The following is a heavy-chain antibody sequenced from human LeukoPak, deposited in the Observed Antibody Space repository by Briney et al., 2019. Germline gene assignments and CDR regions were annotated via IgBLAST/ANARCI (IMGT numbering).Heavy chain of an antibody. CDR2: IYYSGSA. CDR3: ARAPHCSGGSCYSGGLY. J-gene: IGHJ4*02. CDR1: GGSISSSIYY. V-gene: IGHV4-39*07. Sequence: PSETLSLTCTVSGGSISSSIYYWGWIRQPPGKGLEWIGNIYYSGSAYYNPSLKSRVTISVDTSKNQFSLKLSSVTAADTAVYYCARAPHCSGGSCYSGGLYWGQGTLVTVSS. D-gene: IGHD2-15*01.